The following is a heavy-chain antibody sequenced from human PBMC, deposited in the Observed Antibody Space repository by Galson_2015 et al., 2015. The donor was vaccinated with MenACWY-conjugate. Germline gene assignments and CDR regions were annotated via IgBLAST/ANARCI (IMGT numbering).Heavy chain of an antibody. CDR2: IPSDGSNK. V-gene: IGHV3-30*04. D-gene: IGHD4-17*01. CDR1: GFTFRSYA. J-gene: IGHJ1*01. Sequence: SLRLSCAASGFTFRSYALHWVRQAPGKGLEWVAVIPSDGSNKYYGESVKGRFTISRDNYQNTLYLQMNSLRAEDTGVYYCATDAPPVTTRFEYFQHWGRGTLVTVSS. CDR3: ATDAPPVTTRFEYFQH.